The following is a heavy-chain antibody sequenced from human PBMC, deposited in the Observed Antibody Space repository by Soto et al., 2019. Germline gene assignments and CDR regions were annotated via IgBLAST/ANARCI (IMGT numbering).Heavy chain of an antibody. CDR3: ARDSSSWYAGFYYYYGMDV. J-gene: IGHJ6*02. D-gene: IGHD6-13*01. V-gene: IGHV1-2*02. CDR1: GYTFTGYY. CDR2: INPNSGGT. Sequence: ASVKVSCKASGYTFTGYYMHWVRQAPGQGLEWMGWINPNSGGTNYAQKFQGRVTMTRDTSISTAYMELSRLRSDDTAVYYCARDSSSWYAGFYYYYGMDVWGQGTKVTVSS.